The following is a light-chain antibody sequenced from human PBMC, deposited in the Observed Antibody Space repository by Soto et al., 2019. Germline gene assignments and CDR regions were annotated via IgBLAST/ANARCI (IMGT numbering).Light chain of an antibody. CDR1: SSDGSGYNY. J-gene: IGLJ3*02. V-gene: IGLV2-14*03. Sequence: QSVLTQPASASGSTGPSVTISCTPTSSDGSGYNYVHWHQQDPGKVPKLMLDEVFRRPSGISDRLSGSKSGGTASLTISGLQAEEEDDYYCCSYRDRSTVVFGGGTKVTVL. CDR3: CSYRDRSTVV. CDR2: EVF.